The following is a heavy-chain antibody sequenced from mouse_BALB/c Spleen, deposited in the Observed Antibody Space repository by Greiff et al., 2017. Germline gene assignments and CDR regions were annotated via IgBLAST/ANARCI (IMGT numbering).Heavy chain of an antibody. CDR1: GYSFTGYN. V-gene: IGHV1-39*01. Sequence: EVKLVESGPELEKPGASVKISCKASGYSFTGYNMNWVKQSNGKSLEWIGNIDPYYGGTSYNQKFKGKATLTVDKSSSTAYMQLKSLTSEDSAVYYCARIPVITTVVAPYAMDYWGQGTSVTVSS. D-gene: IGHD1-1*01. J-gene: IGHJ4*01. CDR3: ARIPVITTVVAPYAMDY. CDR2: IDPYYGGT.